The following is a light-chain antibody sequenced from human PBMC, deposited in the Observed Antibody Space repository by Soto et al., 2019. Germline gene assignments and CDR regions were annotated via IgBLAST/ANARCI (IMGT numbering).Light chain of an antibody. CDR1: NSNIGSHT. CDR3: AAWDGSLQSWV. V-gene: IGLV1-44*01. CDR2: TNN. Sequence: QSLLTQPPTASGTPGQRVTISCSGSNSNIGSHTVNWYQQLPGTAPKLLIYTNNQRPSGVPDRFSDSKSGTSASLAISGLQSEDEADYYCAAWDGSLQSWVFGGGTKVTVL. J-gene: IGLJ3*02.